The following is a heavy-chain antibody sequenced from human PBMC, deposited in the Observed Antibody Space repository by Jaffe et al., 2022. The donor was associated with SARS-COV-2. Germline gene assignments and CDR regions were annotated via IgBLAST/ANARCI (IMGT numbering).Heavy chain of an antibody. CDR1: GGSISSSSYY. D-gene: IGHD3-3*01. CDR3: ARHGLRFLGQYYFDY. Sequence: QLQLQESGPGLVKPSETLSLTCTVSGGSISSSSYYWGWIRQPPGKGLEWIGSIYYSGSTYYNPSLKSRVTISVDTSKNQFSLKLSSVTAADTAVYYCARHGLRFLGQYYFDYWGQGTLVTVSS. V-gene: IGHV4-39*01. CDR2: IYYSGST. J-gene: IGHJ4*02.